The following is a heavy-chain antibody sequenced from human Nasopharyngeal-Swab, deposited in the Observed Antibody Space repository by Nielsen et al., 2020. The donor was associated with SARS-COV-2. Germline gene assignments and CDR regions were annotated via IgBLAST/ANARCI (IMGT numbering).Heavy chain of an antibody. J-gene: IGHJ6*02. V-gene: IGHV4-61*01. CDR3: ARVSWDGYYYYYGLDV. Sequence: GSLRLSCTVSGGSVSSGRYYWSWIRQPPGKGLEWIGYIYYSGSTNYNPSVKSRVTISVDTSKNQFSLKLSSVTAADTAVYYCARVSWDGYYYYYGLDVWGQGTTVTVSS. CDR1: GGSVSSGRYY. CDR2: IYYSGST. D-gene: IGHD5-24*01.